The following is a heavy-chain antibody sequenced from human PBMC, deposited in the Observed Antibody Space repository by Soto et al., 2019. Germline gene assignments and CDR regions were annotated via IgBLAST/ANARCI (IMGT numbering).Heavy chain of an antibody. CDR2: VHGGGST. D-gene: IGHD6-13*01. CDR1: GFTVSNNH. J-gene: IGHJ4*02. Sequence: GGSLRLSCAASGFTVSNNHMTWVRQAAGKGLELVSFVHGGGSTSYVDSVKGRFTISRDNAKNSLFLQMNSLRAEDTALYYCAISSPIQRGGYWGQGTLVTVSS. V-gene: IGHV3-66*01. CDR3: AISSPIQRGGY.